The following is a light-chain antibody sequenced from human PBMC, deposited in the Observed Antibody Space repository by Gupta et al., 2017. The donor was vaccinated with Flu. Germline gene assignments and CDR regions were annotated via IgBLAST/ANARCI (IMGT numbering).Light chain of an antibody. Sequence: DIQITQSPSTLSASVGGRVTITCRASPSISSWLAWYQHKPGKGPKLLIYFASTLHYGVSSRFSGSGSGTEFTLTINRLQPDDAATYYCHQYSSNPITFGQGTQLEIK. J-gene: IGKJ5*01. CDR2: FAS. CDR3: HQYSSNPIT. CDR1: PSISSW. V-gene: IGKV1-5*03.